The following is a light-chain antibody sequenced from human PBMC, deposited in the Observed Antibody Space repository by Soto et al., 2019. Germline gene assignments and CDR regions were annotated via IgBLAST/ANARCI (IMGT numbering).Light chain of an antibody. CDR3: CSCTRSNTYV. V-gene: IGLV2-14*01. J-gene: IGLJ1*01. CDR2: DVT. Sequence: CALTKPASVYGSPGESITISCTGTSSDVGGYTYVSWYQQHPGKAPKLMIYDVTYRPSGVSSRFSGSKSGNTASLTISGLQAEDEADYYCCSCTRSNTYVFGTGTKVTVL. CDR1: SSDVGGYTY.